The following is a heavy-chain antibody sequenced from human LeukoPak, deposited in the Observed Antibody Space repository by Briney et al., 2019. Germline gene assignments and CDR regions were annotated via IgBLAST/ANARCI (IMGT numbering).Heavy chain of an antibody. V-gene: IGHV3-15*01. Sequence: KPGGSLRLSCAASGLTFSNAWMSWVRQAPGKGLEWVGCINSKADARKTDYAAPVKCRFTISRQDSKNTLYLQRNSQKTEDTAVYYCSTTGGGYGPYYFDYWGEGTLVTVSS. J-gene: IGHJ4*02. CDR1: GLTFSNAW. CDR2: INSKADARKT. D-gene: IGHD5-12*01. CDR3: STTGGGYGPYYFDY.